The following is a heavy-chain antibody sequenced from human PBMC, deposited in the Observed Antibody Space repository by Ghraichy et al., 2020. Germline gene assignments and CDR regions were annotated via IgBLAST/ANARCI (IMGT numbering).Heavy chain of an antibody. CDR3: ASSGYYYPFDY. V-gene: IGHV1-2*02. D-gene: IGHD3-22*01. Sequence: PGQGLEWMGWINPNSGGTNYAQKFQGRVTMTRDTSISTAYMELSRLRSDDTAVYYCASSGYYYPFDYWGQGTLVTVSS. J-gene: IGHJ4*02. CDR2: INPNSGGT.